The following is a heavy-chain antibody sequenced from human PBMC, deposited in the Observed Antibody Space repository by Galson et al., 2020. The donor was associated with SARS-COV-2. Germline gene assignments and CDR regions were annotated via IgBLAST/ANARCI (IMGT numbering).Heavy chain of an antibody. Sequence: KIGASLKISCKGSGYSFTSYWIGWVRQMPGKGLEWMGIIYPGDSDTRYSPSFQGQVTISADKSISTAYLQWSSLKASDTAMYYCARRLMHLYGDANDAFDIWGQGTMVTVSS. CDR1: GYSFTSYW. J-gene: IGHJ3*02. V-gene: IGHV5-51*01. CDR3: ARRLMHLYGDANDAFDI. CDR2: IYPGDSDT. D-gene: IGHD4-17*01.